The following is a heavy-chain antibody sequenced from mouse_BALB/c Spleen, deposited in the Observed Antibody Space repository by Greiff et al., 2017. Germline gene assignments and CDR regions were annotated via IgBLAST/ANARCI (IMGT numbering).Heavy chain of an antibody. J-gene: IGHJ2*01. CDR2: ILPGSGST. Sequence: QVQLQQSGAELMKPGASVKISCKATGYTFSSYWIEWVKQRPGHGLEWIGEILPGSGSTNYNEKFKGKATFTADTSSNTAYVQLSSLTSEDSAVYYCARGAVWSYYFDYWGQGTTLTVSS. V-gene: IGHV1-9*01. D-gene: IGHD2-10*02. CDR3: ARGAVWSYYFDY. CDR1: GYTFSSYW.